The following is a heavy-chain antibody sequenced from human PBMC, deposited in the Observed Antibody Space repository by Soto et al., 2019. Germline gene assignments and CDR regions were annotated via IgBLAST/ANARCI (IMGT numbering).Heavy chain of an antibody. Sequence: EVQLVESGGGSVQPGGSLRLSCAASGFSLSSYWMHWVRQVPGKGLVWVSRIQSDGSSTNYADSVKGRFTISKDNAKNMMYLEMDRLIGEDTAVYYCAREKAVPGTTFDCWGQGTLVTVSS. CDR3: AREKAVPGTTFDC. V-gene: IGHV3-74*01. CDR2: IQSDGSST. D-gene: IGHD6-19*01. CDR1: GFSLSSYW. J-gene: IGHJ4*02.